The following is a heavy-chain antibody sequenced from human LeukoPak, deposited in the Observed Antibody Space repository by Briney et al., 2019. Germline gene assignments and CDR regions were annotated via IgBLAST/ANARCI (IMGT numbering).Heavy chain of an antibody. J-gene: IGHJ4*02. CDR3: VKPYYYSSGSLN. Sequence: GGSLRLSCAASGFIFSSYSMSWVRQAPGKGLEWVSSISTSSSYIYYADSVKGRFTISRDNAKNSLYLQMNSLRADGTAVYYCVKPYYYSSGSLNWGQGTLVTVSS. D-gene: IGHD3-10*01. CDR2: ISTSSSYI. CDR1: GFIFSSYS. V-gene: IGHV3-21*06.